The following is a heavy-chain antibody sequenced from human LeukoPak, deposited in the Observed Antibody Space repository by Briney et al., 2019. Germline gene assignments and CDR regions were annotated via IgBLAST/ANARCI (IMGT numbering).Heavy chain of an antibody. CDR3: ARASLTVTPLFDY. V-gene: IGHV3-53*05. CDR1: GFRFSANY. J-gene: IGHJ4*02. D-gene: IGHD4-17*01. CDR2: IYSGGST. Sequence: PGGSLRLSCAAYGFRFSANYRSWVRQAPGKGLEWVSVIYSGGSTYYADSAKGRFTISRDNSKNTLYLQMNSLRSEDTAVYYCARASLTVTPLFDYWGQGTLVTVSS.